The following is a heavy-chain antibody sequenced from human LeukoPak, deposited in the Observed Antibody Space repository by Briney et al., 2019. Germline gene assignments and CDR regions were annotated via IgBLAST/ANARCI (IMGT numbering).Heavy chain of an antibody. CDR3: ARWSESIAVAGIRVAFDY. J-gene: IGHJ4*02. V-gene: IGHV3-48*03. CDR1: GFTFSSYE. CDR2: ISSSGSTI. D-gene: IGHD6-19*01. Sequence: GWSLRLSCAASGFTFSSYEMNWVRQAPGKGLEWVSYISSSGSTIYYADSVKGRFTISRDNAKNSLYLQMNSLRAEDTAVYYCARWSESIAVAGIRVAFDYWGQGTLVTVSS.